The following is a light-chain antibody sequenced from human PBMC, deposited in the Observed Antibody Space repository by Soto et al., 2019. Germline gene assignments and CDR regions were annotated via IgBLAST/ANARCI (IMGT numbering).Light chain of an antibody. CDR2: AAS. J-gene: IGKJ1*01. CDR3: QQYGNSFRT. V-gene: IGKV3-20*01. CDR1: QSVSSSY. Sequence: EIVLTQSPGTLSLSPGERATLSCRASQSVSSSYLAWYQQKPGQAPRLLIYAASSRATYIPDRFSGSGSGTDFTLNISRLEPEDFAVYYCQQYGNSFRTFGQGTKVEIK.